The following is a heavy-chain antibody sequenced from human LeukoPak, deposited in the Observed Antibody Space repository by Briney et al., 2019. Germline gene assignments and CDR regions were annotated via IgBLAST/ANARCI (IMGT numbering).Heavy chain of an antibody. CDR2: INPNSGGT. CDR3: ILGGYSSGWYGY. Sequence: ASVKVSCKSSGYTFTGYYMHWVRQAPGQGLEWMGWINPNSGGTNYAQKFQGRVTMTRDTSISTAYMELSRLRSDDTAVYYCILGGYSSGWYGYWGQGTLVTVSS. V-gene: IGHV1-2*02. J-gene: IGHJ4*02. CDR1: GYTFTGYY. D-gene: IGHD6-19*01.